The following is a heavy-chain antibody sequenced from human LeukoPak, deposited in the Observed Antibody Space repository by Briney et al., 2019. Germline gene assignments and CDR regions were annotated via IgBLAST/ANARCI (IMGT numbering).Heavy chain of an antibody. CDR3: ARRYNGSGWYWYFDL. Sequence: ASVKVSCKASGYTFTSYGISWVRQAPGQGLEWMGWISAYNGNTNYAQKLQGRVTMTTDTSTSTAYMELRSLRSDDTAVYYCARRYNGSGWYWYFDLWGRGTLVTVSS. CDR2: ISAYNGNT. J-gene: IGHJ2*01. V-gene: IGHV1-18*01. CDR1: GYTFTSYG. D-gene: IGHD6-19*01.